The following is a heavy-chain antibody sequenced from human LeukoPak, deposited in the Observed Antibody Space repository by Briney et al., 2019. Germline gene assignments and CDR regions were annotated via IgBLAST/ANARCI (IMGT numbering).Heavy chain of an antibody. J-gene: IGHJ6*02. CDR3: ARQIPYYDILTGTPTGMDV. V-gene: IGHV3-21*01. Sequence: PGGSLRLSCAASGFIFKNAWMSWVRQAPGKGLEWVSSISSSSSYIYYADSVKGRFTISRDNAKNSLYLQMNSLRAEDTAVYYCARQIPYYDILTGTPTGMDVWGQGTTVTVSS. D-gene: IGHD3-9*01. CDR2: ISSSSSYI. CDR1: GFIFKNAW.